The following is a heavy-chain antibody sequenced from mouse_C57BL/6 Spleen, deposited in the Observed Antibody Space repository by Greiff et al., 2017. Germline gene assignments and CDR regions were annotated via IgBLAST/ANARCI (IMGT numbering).Heavy chain of an antibody. D-gene: IGHD2-12*01. CDR1: GFNIKDYY. Sequence: DVKLQESGAELVKPGASVKLSCTASGFNIKDYYMHWVKQRTEQGLEWIGRIDPEDGETKYAPKFQGKATITADTSSNTAYLQLSSLTSEDTAVYYCARRDSAYFDVWGTGTTVTVSS. CDR3: ARRDSAYFDV. J-gene: IGHJ1*03. CDR2: IDPEDGET. V-gene: IGHV14-2*01.